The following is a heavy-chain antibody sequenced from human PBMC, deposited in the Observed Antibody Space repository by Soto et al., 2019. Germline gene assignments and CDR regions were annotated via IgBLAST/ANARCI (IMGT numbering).Heavy chain of an antibody. J-gene: IGHJ4*02. CDR2: ISYSGST. CDR1: GDSISISSYY. D-gene: IGHD3-16*01. V-gene: IGHV4-39*01. CDR3: VSSSAYPYNYFDQ. Sequence: SETLSLTCAVSGDSISISSYYWGCLRQPPGKGLEGLEWIGSISYSGSTYYNPPLKSRVAISVDTSTNQFSLILSSVTAADTAVYFCVSSSAYPYNYFDQWGQGTLVTVSS.